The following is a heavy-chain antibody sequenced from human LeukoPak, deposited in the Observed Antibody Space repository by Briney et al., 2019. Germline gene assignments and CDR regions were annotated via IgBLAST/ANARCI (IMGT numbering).Heavy chain of an antibody. J-gene: IGHJ4*02. CDR1: GGSFSGYF. CDR3: ARVTVVPAAIASSSVDY. D-gene: IGHD2-2*01. Sequence: SETLSLTCAVYGGSFSGYFWTWIRQPPGKGLEWIGEINHSGSTNYNPSLKSRVTISVDTSKNQFSLKLRSVTAADTAVYYCARVTVVPAAIASSSVDYWGQGTLVTVSS. CDR2: INHSGST. V-gene: IGHV4-34*01.